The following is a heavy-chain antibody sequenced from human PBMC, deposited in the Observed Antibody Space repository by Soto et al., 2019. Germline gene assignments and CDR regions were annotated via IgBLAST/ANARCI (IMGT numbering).Heavy chain of an antibody. CDR2: IYHSGNT. V-gene: IGHV4-30-2*06. CDR1: GGTVRGVGYS. CDR3: ATATLAYNWLDP. D-gene: IGHD2-21*01. Sequence: SETLSLTCGVSGGTVRGVGYSWSRIRQSPGKGLECIGHIYHSGNTYYNPSLGSRVTISMDRSNNQFSLQVHSVTAADTAVYYCATATLAYNWLDPWGLGTLVTVSP. J-gene: IGHJ5*02.